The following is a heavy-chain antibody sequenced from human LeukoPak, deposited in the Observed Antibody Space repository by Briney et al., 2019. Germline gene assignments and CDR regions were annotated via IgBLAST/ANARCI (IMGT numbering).Heavy chain of an antibody. CDR2: INTNTGNP. CDR3: AREWWLGVGAPVVAFDI. D-gene: IGHD1-26*01. V-gene: IGHV7-4-1*02. J-gene: IGHJ3*02. CDR1: GYTFTSYA. Sequence: GASVKVSCKASGYTFTSYAMNWVRQAPGQGLEWMGWINTNTGNPTYAQGFTGRFVFSLDTSVSTAYLQISSLKAEDTAVYYCAREWWLGVGAPVVAFDIWGQGTMVTVSS.